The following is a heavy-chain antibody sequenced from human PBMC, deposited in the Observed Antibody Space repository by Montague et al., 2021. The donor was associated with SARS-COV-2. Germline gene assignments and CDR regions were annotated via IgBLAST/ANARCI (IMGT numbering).Heavy chain of an antibody. CDR2: IGTAGDT. CDR3: ARAGLGGAYYYYGMDV. V-gene: IGHV3-13*01. CDR1: GFTFSSYD. J-gene: IGHJ6*02. Sequence: SLRLSCAASGFTFSSYDMHWVRQAAGKGLEWVSAIGTAGDTYYPGSVKGRFTISRENAKNSLYLQMNSLRAGDTAVYCCARAGLGGAYYYYGMDVWGQGTTVTVSS. D-gene: IGHD4-23*01.